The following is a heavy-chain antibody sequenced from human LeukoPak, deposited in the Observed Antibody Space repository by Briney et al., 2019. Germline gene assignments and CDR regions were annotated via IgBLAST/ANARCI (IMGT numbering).Heavy chain of an antibody. CDR2: INHSGST. D-gene: IGHD2-15*01. CDR3: ARVGYCSGGSCYSLDY. J-gene: IGHJ4*02. V-gene: IGHV4-34*01. CDR1: GFTFSGYY. Sequence: GSLRLSCAASGFTFSGYYMSWIRQPPGKGLEWIGEINHSGSTNYNPSLKSRVTISVDTSRNQFSLKLSSVTAADTAVYYCARVGYCSGGSCYSLDYWGQGTLVTVSS.